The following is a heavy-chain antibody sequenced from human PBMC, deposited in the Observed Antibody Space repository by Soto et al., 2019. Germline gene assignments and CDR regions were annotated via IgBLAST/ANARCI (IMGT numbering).Heavy chain of an antibody. Sequence: QVHLVESGGGVVQPGSSLRLSCAASEFTFRIFAMHWLRQSPGKGLGWVAVISYDGSRKADSVKGRFTVSRDNSWNTLYLQMNSLRAEDTAIYCCARGDREDIEEVVGVRPGEYSMDVWGQGTTVTVSS. J-gene: IGHJ6*02. D-gene: IGHD1-26*01. V-gene: IGHV3-30-3*01. CDR2: ISYDGSRK. CDR1: EFTFRIFA. CDR3: ARGDREDIEEVVGVRPGEYSMDV.